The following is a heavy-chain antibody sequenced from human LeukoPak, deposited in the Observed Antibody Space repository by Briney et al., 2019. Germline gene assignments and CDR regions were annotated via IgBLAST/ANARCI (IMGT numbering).Heavy chain of an antibody. D-gene: IGHD4-23*01. CDR2: IVPFLDIT. Sequence: ASVKVSCKASGGTFSSYAISWVRQAPGQGLEWMGRIVPFLDITNYAQKFQDRVTITADKSTSTVFMELSSLRSEDTAVYYCARANGGDSGDALDIWGQGTMVAVSS. CDR1: GGTFSSYA. V-gene: IGHV1-69*04. CDR3: ARANGGDSGDALDI. J-gene: IGHJ3*02.